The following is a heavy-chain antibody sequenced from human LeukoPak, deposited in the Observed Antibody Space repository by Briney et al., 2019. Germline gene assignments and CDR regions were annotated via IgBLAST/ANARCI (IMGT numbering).Heavy chain of an antibody. J-gene: IGHJ4*02. Sequence: GGSLRLSCAASEFSVGSNYMTWVRQAPGKGLEWVAVISYDGSNKYYADSVKGRFTISRDNSKNTLYLQMNSLRAEDTAVYYCAKDEAYYYDSSGYYPIGYFDYWGQGTLVTVSS. CDR2: ISYDGSNK. CDR1: EFSVGSNY. V-gene: IGHV3-30*18. D-gene: IGHD3-22*01. CDR3: AKDEAYYYDSSGYYPIGYFDY.